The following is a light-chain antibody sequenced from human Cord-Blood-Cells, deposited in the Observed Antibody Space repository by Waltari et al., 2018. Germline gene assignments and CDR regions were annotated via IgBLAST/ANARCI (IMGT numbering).Light chain of an antibody. CDR1: KLGDKY. CDR3: QAWDSSTYV. J-gene: IGLJ1*01. Sequence: SYELTQPPSVSVSPGQTASITCSGDKLGDKYACWYQQKPGQSPGLVIYQDSKRPSGIPERFSGSNSGNTATLTISGTQAIDGADDYCQAWDSSTYVFGTGTKVTVL. CDR2: QDS. V-gene: IGLV3-1*01.